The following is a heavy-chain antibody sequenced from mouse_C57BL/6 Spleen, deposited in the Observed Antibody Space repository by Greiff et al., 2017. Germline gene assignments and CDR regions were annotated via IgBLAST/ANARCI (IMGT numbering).Heavy chain of an antibody. D-gene: IGHD1-1*01. J-gene: IGHJ3*01. CDR3: TRYFYYYGSSYLFAY. Sequence: VKLQESGAELVRPGASVTLSCKASGYTFTDYEMHWVKQTPVHGLEWIGAIDPETGGTAYNQKFKGKAILTADKSSSTAYMELRSLTSEDSAVYYCTRYFYYYGSSYLFAYWGQGTLVTVSA. CDR1: GYTFTDYE. V-gene: IGHV1-15*01. CDR2: IDPETGGT.